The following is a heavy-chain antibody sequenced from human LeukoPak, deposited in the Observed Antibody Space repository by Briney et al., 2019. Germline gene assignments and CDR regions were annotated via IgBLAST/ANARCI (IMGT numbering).Heavy chain of an antibody. Sequence: SETLSLTCAVYGGSFSGYYWSWIRQPPGKGLEWIGEINHSGSTNYNPSLKSRVTISVDTSKNQFSLKLTSVTAADTAVYYCARGRPVLLWFGEPSNWFDPWGQGTLVTVSS. J-gene: IGHJ5*02. V-gene: IGHV4-34*01. CDR1: GGSFSGYY. CDR3: ARGRPVLLWFGEPSNWFDP. CDR2: INHSGST. D-gene: IGHD3-10*01.